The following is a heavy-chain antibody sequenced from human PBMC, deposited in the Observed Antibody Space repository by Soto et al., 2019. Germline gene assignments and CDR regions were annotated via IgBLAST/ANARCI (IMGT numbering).Heavy chain of an antibody. D-gene: IGHD2-21*02. CDR3: ARSEAYCGGDCYSLSGLDY. V-gene: IGHV1-46*03. Sequence: QVQLVQSGAEVKKPGASVKVSCKASGYTFTSYYMHWVRQAPGQGLEWMGIITPSGDSTSYAQKFQGRVTMTRDTSTSTVYMELSSLRYEDTAVYYCARSEAYCGGDCYSLSGLDYWGQGTLVNVSS. J-gene: IGHJ4*02. CDR1: GYTFTSYY. CDR2: ITPSGDST.